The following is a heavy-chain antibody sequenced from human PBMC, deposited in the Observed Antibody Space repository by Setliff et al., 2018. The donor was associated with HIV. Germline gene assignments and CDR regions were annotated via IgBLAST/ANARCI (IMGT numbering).Heavy chain of an antibody. D-gene: IGHD3-10*01. CDR1: GDSISSGGYY. J-gene: IGHJ6*03. CDR3: ARVKWVITMVRGGTYYYYDMDV. CDR2: IYYRGST. V-gene: IGHV4-31*03. Sequence: SETLSLTCTVSGDSISSGGYYWSWIRQHPGKGLEWIGYIYYRGSTYYNPSLKSRVTIAVDTSKNQFSLKLSSVTAADTAVYYCARVKWVITMVRGGTYYYYDMDVWGKGTTVTVSS.